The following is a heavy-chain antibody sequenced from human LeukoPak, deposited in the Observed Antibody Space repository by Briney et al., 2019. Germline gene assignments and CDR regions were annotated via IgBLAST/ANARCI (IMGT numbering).Heavy chain of an antibody. J-gene: IGHJ4*02. D-gene: IGHD6-19*01. CDR1: GFTVSSKY. CDR3: AKVGAVAAVEN. V-gene: IGHV3-66*01. Sequence: GGSLRLSCAASGFTVSSKYMSWVRQAPGKGLEWVSVIYTGETTYYADSVKGRFTISRDNSKNTPYLQMDGLRVEDTAVYYCAKVGAVAAVENWGQGTLVTVSS. CDR2: IYTGETT.